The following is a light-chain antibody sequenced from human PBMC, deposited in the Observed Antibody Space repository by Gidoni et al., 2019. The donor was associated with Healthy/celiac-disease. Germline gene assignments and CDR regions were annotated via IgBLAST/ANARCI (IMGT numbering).Light chain of an antibody. CDR3: QQYGSSPRT. CDR1: QSVSSSY. V-gene: IGKV3D-20*01. J-gene: IGKJ1*01. Sequence: EIVLTHTPATLSLSPGGRATLSCGASQSVSSSYLAWYQQKPGLAPRLLIYDASSRATGSPDRISGSGAGTDFTLTISRLEPEDFAVYYCQQYGSSPRTFGQGTKVEIK. CDR2: DAS.